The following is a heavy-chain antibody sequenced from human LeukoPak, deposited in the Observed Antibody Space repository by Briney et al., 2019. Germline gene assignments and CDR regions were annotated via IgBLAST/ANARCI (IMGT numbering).Heavy chain of an antibody. V-gene: IGHV4-61*02. J-gene: IGHJ5*02. D-gene: IGHD2-2*01. CDR2: IYTSGST. CDR1: GGSISSGSYY. Sequence: PSETLSLTCTVSGGSISSGSYYWSWIRQPAGKGPEWIGRIYTSGSTNYNPSLKSRVTISVDTSKNQFSLKLSSVTAADTAVYYCARGGDCSSTSCYYPHGWFDPWGQGTLVTVSS. CDR3: ARGGDCSSTSCYYPHGWFDP.